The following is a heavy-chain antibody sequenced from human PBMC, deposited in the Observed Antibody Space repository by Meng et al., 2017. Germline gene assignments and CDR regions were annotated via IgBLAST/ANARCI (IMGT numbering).Heavy chain of an antibody. J-gene: IGHJ4*02. CDR3: ARGTAGELLFA. Sequence: SVKVSCKASGGTFSSYPISWVRQAPGQGLEWMGRIIPILGIANYAQKFQGRVTLTADKSTSTAYMELSSLRSEDTAVYYCARGTAGELLFAWGQGTLVTVSS. V-gene: IGHV1-69*04. D-gene: IGHD1-26*01. CDR1: GGTFSSYP. CDR2: IIPILGIA.